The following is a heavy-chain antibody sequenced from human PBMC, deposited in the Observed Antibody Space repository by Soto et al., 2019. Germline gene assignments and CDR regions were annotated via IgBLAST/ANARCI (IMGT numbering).Heavy chain of an antibody. J-gene: IGHJ4*02. V-gene: IGHV1-18*01. CDR3: ARIPSYTPEDY. Sequence: QVPLVQSGAEVKKPGASVRVSCKASGYTFTNYGISWVRQAPGQGLEWIGWISAYNGDTIYAQKLQGRVTMTTDTSTSTAYMELRSLRSDDTAMYFFARIPSYTPEDYWGQGTLVTVS. CDR1: GYTFTNYG. D-gene: IGHD2-15*01. CDR2: ISAYNGDT.